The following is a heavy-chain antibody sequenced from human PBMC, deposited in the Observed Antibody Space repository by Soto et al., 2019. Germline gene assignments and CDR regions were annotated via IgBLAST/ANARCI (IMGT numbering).Heavy chain of an antibody. CDR3: ARASGDYGLSEYFQH. CDR2: IITYNGIT. Sequence: EASVKVSCKASGGTFSSYTISWVRQAPGQGLEWKGWIITYNGITNYAQKVQGRVTMTTDTSTSTAYMELRSLRSDDTAVYYCARASGDYGLSEYFQHWGQGTLVTVSS. CDR1: GGTFSSYT. J-gene: IGHJ1*01. V-gene: IGHV1-18*01. D-gene: IGHD4-17*01.